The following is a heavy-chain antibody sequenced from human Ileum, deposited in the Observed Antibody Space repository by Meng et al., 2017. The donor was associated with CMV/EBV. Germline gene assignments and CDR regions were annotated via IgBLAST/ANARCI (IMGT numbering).Heavy chain of an antibody. Sequence: GGSLRLSCAASGFTFSNYAMSWVRQAPGKGLEWVSAITGSGGSKYYADSVKGRFTISRDNSKNTLYLQMNNLRAEDTAVYYCARAYDYVWGNYYYYYGMDVWGQGTTVTVSS. CDR1: GFTFSNYA. J-gene: IGHJ6*02. V-gene: IGHV3-23*01. D-gene: IGHD3-16*01. CDR3: ARAYDYVWGNYYYYYGMDV. CDR2: ITGSGGSK.